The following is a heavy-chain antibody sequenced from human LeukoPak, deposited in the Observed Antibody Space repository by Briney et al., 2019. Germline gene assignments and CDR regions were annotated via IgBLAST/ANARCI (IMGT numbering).Heavy chain of an antibody. CDR2: ISSSSSYI. Sequence: GGSLRLSCAASGFTFSSYSMNWVRQAPGKGLEWVSFISSSSSYIYYADSVKGRFTISRDNAKNSLYLQMNSLRAEDTAVYYCARGRGIAVAGGYWGQGTLVTVSS. D-gene: IGHD6-19*01. J-gene: IGHJ4*02. CDR1: GFTFSSYS. V-gene: IGHV3-21*01. CDR3: ARGRGIAVAGGY.